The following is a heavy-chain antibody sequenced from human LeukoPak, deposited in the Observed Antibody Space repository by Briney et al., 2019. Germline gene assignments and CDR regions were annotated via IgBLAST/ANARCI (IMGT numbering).Heavy chain of an antibody. CDR1: GFTFSSYG. Sequence: PGGSLRLSCAASGFTFSSYGMHWVRQAQGKGLEWVAVISYDGSNKYYADSVKGRFTISRDNAKKKLYMQMNRLRAEDTAVYYCASLPAAADLLWGQGTLVTVSS. CDR2: ISYDGSNK. CDR3: ASLPAAADLL. D-gene: IGHD6-13*01. V-gene: IGHV3-30-3*01. J-gene: IGHJ4*02.